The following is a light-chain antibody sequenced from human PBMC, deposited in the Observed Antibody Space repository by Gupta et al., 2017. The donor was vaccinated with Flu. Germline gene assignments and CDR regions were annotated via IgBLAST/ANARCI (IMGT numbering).Light chain of an antibody. CDR1: QSVLYSSNNKNY. CDR2: WTS. CDR3: QQSFT. V-gene: IGKV4-1*01. Sequence: DLVLTHSPDSLAVSLGERATINCKSRQSVLYSSNNKNYLAGYQQKPGQPPKLLIYWTSTRESGVPDRFSGSGFGTDFTLTISSLQAEDVAGYYGQQSFTFGQGTRLEIK. J-gene: IGKJ5*01.